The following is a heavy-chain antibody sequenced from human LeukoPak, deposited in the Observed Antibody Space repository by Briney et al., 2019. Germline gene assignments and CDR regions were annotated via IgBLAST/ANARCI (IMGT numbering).Heavy chain of an antibody. J-gene: IGHJ4*02. CDR3: AKGTKLAVAANNYFDY. Sequence: GGSLRLSCAASGFTFDDYAMHWVRQAPGKGLEWVSGISWNSGRINYADSVKGRFTISRDNSKNTLYLQMNSLRAEDTAVYYCAKGTKLAVAANNYFDYWGQGTLLTVSS. D-gene: IGHD2-15*01. CDR1: GFTFDDYA. CDR2: ISWNSGRI. V-gene: IGHV3-9*01.